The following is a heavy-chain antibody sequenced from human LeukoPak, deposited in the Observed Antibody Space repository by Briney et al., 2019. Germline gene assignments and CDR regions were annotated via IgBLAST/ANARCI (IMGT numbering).Heavy chain of an antibody. J-gene: IGHJ4*02. CDR2: IYYSGST. D-gene: IGHD2-2*01. V-gene: IGHV4-59*08. CDR3: ARLDIVVVPAAMYCFDY. CDR1: GGSISSYY. Sequence: PSETLSLTCTVSGGSISSYYWSWIRQPPGKGLEWIGYIYYSGSTNYNPSLKSRVTISVDTSKNQFSLKLSSVTAADTAVYYCARLDIVVVPAAMYCFDYWGQGTLVTVSS.